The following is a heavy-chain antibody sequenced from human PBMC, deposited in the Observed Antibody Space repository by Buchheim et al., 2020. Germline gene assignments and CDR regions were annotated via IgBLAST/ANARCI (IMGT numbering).Heavy chain of an antibody. CDR1: GYSFTGAY. CDR2: IYPGDSYT. Sequence: EVQLVQSGAEVKRPGESLKISCQGSGYSFTGAYIAWVRQMPGKGLEWMGNIYPGDSYTAYNPSFQGQVTMSADKSHRTGYLQWYSLKASDSAVYYCARRVRDSSGYNFDFWGQGTL. J-gene: IGHJ4*02. V-gene: IGHV5-51*01. CDR3: ARRVRDSSGYNFDF. D-gene: IGHD5-18*01.